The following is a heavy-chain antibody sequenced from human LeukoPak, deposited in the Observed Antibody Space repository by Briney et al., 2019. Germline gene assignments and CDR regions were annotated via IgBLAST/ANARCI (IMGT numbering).Heavy chain of an antibody. CDR1: GFTFSSYS. D-gene: IGHD1-1*01. CDR3: ARDQEGTSLYYYYYYMDV. J-gene: IGHJ6*03. CDR2: ISSSSTI. Sequence: PGGSLRLSCAASGFTFSSYSMNWVRQAPGKGLEWVSYISSSSTIYYADSVKGRFTISRDNAKNSLYLQMNSLRAEDTAVYYCARDQEGTSLYYYYYYMDVWGKGTTVTVSS. V-gene: IGHV3-48*01.